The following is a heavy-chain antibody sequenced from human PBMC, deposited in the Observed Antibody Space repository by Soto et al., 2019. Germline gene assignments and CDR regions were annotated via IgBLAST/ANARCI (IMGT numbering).Heavy chain of an antibody. D-gene: IGHD3-22*01. CDR2: ISGSGGST. J-gene: IGHJ4*02. V-gene: IGHV3-23*01. CDR3: AKDGVVVRSAESYFDY. Sequence: PGGSLRLSCAASGFTFSSYAMSWVRQAPGKGLEWVSAISGSGGSTYYADSVNGRFTISRDNSKNTLYLQMNSLRAEDTAVYYCAKDGVVVRSAESYFDYWGQGTLVTVSS. CDR1: GFTFSSYA.